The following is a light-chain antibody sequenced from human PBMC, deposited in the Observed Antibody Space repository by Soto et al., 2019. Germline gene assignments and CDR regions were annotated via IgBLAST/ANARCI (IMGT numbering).Light chain of an antibody. CDR3: QQRSNLPST. Sequence: EIVLTQSPATLSLSPGERATLSCRASQSVSSYLAWYQQKPGQAPRLLIYDASNWATGIPARFSGSGSETDFTLTIASLEPEDFAVYYCQQRSNLPSTCGGGTKVEIK. J-gene: IGKJ4*01. V-gene: IGKV3-11*01. CDR2: DAS. CDR1: QSVSSY.